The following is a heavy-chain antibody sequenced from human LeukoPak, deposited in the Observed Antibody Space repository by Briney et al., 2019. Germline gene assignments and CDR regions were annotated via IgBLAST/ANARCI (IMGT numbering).Heavy chain of an antibody. CDR2: IYSGGST. Sequence: PGGSLRLSCAASGFTVSSNYMSWVRQAPGKGLEWVSVIYSGGSTYYADSAKGRFTISRDNSKNTLYLQMNSLRAEDTAVYYCARDHAMHNWFDPWGQGTLVTVSS. D-gene: IGHD2-2*01. V-gene: IGHV3-53*01. CDR1: GFTVSSNY. J-gene: IGHJ5*02. CDR3: ARDHAMHNWFDP.